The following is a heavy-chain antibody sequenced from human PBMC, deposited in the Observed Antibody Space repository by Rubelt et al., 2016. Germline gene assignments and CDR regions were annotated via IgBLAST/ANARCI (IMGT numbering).Heavy chain of an antibody. J-gene: IGHJ6*02. D-gene: IGHD3-10*01. Sequence: EVQLVESGGGLVQPGGSLRLSCEVSGFTFSTYNMNWVRQAPGKGLEWVSYISRGSNTIDYADSVKGRFTISRDNAKNSLYLQMNSLRAEDTAVYYCAREVTMVPVLWAYYSYYCMDVWGQGTTVTVSS. V-gene: IGHV3-48*04. CDR1: GFTFSTYN. CDR3: AREVTMVPVLWAYYSYYCMDV. CDR2: ISRGSNTI.